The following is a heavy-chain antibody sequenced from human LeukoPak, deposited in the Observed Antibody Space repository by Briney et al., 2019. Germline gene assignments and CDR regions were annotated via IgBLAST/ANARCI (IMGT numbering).Heavy chain of an antibody. J-gene: IGHJ4*02. Sequence: PGGSLRLSCAASGFTFSDYYMSWIRQAPGKGLEWVSYISSSGSTIYYADSVKGRFTISRDNSKNTLYLQMNSLRAEDTAVYYCAKDGSGYYGANFDYWGQGTLVTVSS. CDR3: AKDGSGYYGANFDY. CDR2: ISSSGSTI. V-gene: IGHV3-11*01. CDR1: GFTFSDYY. D-gene: IGHD1-26*01.